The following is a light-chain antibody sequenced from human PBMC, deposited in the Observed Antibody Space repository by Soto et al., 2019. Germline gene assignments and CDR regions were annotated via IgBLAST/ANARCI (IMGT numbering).Light chain of an antibody. CDR3: LQDYNYPWT. CDR1: QGIGHH. CDR2: AAS. Sequence: AIQMTQSPSSLSASVGDRVPITCRASQGIGHHLGWYQQKPGEAPNLLLYAASTLQSGVPSRFSGSGSGTDFTLTISSLQPADFATYYCLQDYNYPWTFGQGTKVEI. J-gene: IGKJ1*01. V-gene: IGKV1-6*01.